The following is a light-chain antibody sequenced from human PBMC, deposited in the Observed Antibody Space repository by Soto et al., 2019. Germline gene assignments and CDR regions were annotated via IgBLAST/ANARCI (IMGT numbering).Light chain of an antibody. V-gene: IGKV1-27*01. CDR2: AAS. J-gene: IGKJ3*01. CDR3: QKYSSVPV. Sequence: DIPMTQSPSSLSASVGDRVTITCRASQGINNYVAWYQQKPGKPPKLLIYAASTLQSGVPSRFSGNRSGTDFTLTINSLQLEDVATYTCQKYSSVPVFGPGTKVDIK. CDR1: QGINNY.